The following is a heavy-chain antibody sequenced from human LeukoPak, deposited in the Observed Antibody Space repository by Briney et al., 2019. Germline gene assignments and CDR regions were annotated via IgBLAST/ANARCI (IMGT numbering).Heavy chain of an antibody. CDR2: INHSGST. CDR3: ARGHTRGLGPYYYGSGYRY. D-gene: IGHD3-10*01. V-gene: IGHV4-34*01. CDR1: GGSISSYY. J-gene: IGHJ4*02. Sequence: SETLSLTCTVSGGSISSYYWSWIRQPPGKGLEWIGEINHSGSTNYNPSLKSRVTISVDTSKNQFSLKLSSVTAADTAVYYCARGHTRGLGPYYYGSGYRYWGQGTLVTVSP.